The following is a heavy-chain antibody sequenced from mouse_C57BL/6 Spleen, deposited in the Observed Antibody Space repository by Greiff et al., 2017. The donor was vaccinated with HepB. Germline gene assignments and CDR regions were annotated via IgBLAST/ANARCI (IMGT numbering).Heavy chain of an antibody. V-gene: IGHV3-1*01. CDR3: AREDNYWYFDV. CDR1: GYSITSGYD. J-gene: IGHJ1*03. CDR2: ISYSGST. Sequence: DVKLQESGPGMVKPSQSLSLTCTVTGYSITSGYDWHWIRHFPGNKLEWMGYISYSGSTNYNPSLKSRISITHDTSKNHFFLKLNSVTTEDTATYYCAREDNYWYFDVWGTGTTVTVSS.